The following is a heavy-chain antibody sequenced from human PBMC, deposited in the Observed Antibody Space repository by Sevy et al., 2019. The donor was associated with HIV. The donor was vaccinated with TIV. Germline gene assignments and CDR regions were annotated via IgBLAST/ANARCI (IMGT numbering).Heavy chain of an antibody. Sequence: GGSLRLSCAASGFSFSAYWMNWVRQAPGKGLEWVANIKPDGSDKHYVDSAEGRFTISRDNAKNSLYLQVNSLRVEDTAMYYCAQETFGRFDSRGQGTLVTVSS. V-gene: IGHV3-7*01. CDR3: AQETFGRFDS. CDR2: IKPDGSDK. CDR1: GFSFSAYW. D-gene: IGHD1-26*01. J-gene: IGHJ4*02.